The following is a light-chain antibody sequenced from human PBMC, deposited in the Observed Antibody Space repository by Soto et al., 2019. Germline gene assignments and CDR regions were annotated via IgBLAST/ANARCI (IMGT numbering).Light chain of an antibody. V-gene: IGLV2-14*01. CDR2: DVS. CDR3: SSYASSITLV. Sequence: QSALTQPASVSGSPGQSITISCTGTSSDVGGYDYVSWYQQHPGKAPNLLIFDVSKRPSGVSYRFSGSKSGNTASLTISGLQAEDEADYYCSSYASSITLVFGGGTKVTVL. J-gene: IGLJ2*01. CDR1: SSDVGGYDY.